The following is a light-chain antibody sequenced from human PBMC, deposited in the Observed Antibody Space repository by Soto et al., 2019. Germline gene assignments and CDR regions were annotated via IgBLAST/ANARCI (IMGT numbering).Light chain of an antibody. CDR3: QQRSNWLT. CDR2: DAS. J-gene: IGKJ4*01. V-gene: IGKV3-11*01. CDR1: QSVSSY. Sequence: EIVFTQSPATLSLSPGERATLSCRSSQSVSSYLAWYQQKPGQAPRLLIYDASNRATAIPARFSGSGSGTDFTLTISSLEAEDFAVYYCQQRSNWLTFGGGTKVEIK.